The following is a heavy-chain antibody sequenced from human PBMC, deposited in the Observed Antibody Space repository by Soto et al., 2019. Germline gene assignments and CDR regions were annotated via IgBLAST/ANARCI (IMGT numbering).Heavy chain of an antibody. J-gene: IGHJ4*02. D-gene: IGHD3-9*01. Sequence: EVQLVESGGGLVKPGGSLRLSCAASGFTFSSYSMNWVRQAPGKGLEWVSSISSSSSYIYYADSVKGRFTISRDNAKKSLYLQMNSLRGEDTAGDYWAFPGDNLTGRGYWGQGTLVTVSS. CDR3: AFPGDNLTGRGY. CDR2: ISSSSSYI. CDR1: GFTFSSYS. V-gene: IGHV3-21*01.